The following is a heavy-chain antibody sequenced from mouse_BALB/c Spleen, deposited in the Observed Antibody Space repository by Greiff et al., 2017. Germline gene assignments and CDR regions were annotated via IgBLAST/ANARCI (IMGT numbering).Heavy chain of an antibody. CDR1: GYSFTGYY. V-gene: IGHV1-31*01. J-gene: IGHJ4*01. Sequence: VQLQQSGPELVKPGASVKISCKASGYSFTGYYMHWVKQSHVKSLEWIGRINPYNGATSYNQNFKDKASLTVDKSSSTAYMELHSLTSEDSAVYYGARWYGYYAMDYWGQGTSVTVSS. D-gene: IGHD2-10*02. CDR3: ARWYGYYAMDY. CDR2: INPYNGAT.